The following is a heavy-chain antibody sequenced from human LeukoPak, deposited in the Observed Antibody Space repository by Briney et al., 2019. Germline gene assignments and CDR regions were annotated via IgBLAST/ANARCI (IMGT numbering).Heavy chain of an antibody. Sequence: GGSLRLSCAASGLTFSSYAMSWVRQAPGKGLEWVSAISGSGGSTYYADSVKGRFTISRDNSKNTLYLQMNSLRAEDTAVYYCAKSFHSSGWFYYYDMDVWGQGTTVTVSS. CDR3: AKSFHSSGWFYYYDMDV. D-gene: IGHD6-19*01. CDR2: ISGSGGST. V-gene: IGHV3-23*01. CDR1: GLTFSSYA. J-gene: IGHJ6*02.